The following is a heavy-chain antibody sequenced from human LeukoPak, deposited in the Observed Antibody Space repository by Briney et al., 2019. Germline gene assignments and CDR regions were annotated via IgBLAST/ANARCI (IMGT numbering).Heavy chain of an antibody. CDR2: IYDSGST. Sequence: PSETLSLTCTVSGGSISIYYWSWIRQPPGKGLEWIGYIYDSGSTNYNPSLKSRVTISVDTSKNQFSLKLSSVTAADTAVYYCARDMWPPDYWGQGTLVTVSS. CDR1: GGSISIYY. J-gene: IGHJ4*02. V-gene: IGHV4-59*01. CDR3: ARDMWPPDY. D-gene: IGHD2-21*01.